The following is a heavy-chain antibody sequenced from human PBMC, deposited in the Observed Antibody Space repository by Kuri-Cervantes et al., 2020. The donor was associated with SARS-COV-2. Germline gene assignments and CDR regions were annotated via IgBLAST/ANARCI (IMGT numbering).Heavy chain of an antibody. CDR1: GFTLSSYA. D-gene: IGHD6-13*01. Sequence: GESLKISCAASGFTLSSYAMSWVRQAPGKGLEWVSAICGSGGSTYYADSVKGRFTISRDNSRNTLYLQMNSLRAEDTAVYYCAKDLESQQLVRGLVYYHYYMDVWGKGTTVTVSS. CDR2: ICGSGGST. CDR3: AKDLESQQLVRGLVYYHYYMDV. V-gene: IGHV3-23*01. J-gene: IGHJ6*03.